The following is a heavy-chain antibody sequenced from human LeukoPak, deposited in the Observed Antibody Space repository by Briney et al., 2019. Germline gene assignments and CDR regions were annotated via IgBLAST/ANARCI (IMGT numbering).Heavy chain of an antibody. J-gene: IGHJ3*02. D-gene: IGHD6-19*01. Sequence: TLSLTCTVSGGSISSGSYYWSWIRQPAGKGLEWIGRIYTSGSTNYNPSLKSRVTISVDTSKNQFSLKLSSVTAADTAVYYCARRQQWLVRERFNAFDIWGQGTMVTASS. CDR1: GGSISSGSYY. V-gene: IGHV4-61*02. CDR3: ARRQQWLVRERFNAFDI. CDR2: IYTSGST.